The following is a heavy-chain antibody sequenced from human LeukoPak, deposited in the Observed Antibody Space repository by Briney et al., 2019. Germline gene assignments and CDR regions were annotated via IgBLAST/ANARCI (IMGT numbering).Heavy chain of an antibody. Sequence: GGSLRLSCAASGFTFRTYGMHWVRQAPGKGLEWAAVIWYDGSNKYYADSVKGRFTISRDNSKNTLYLQMNSLRDEDTAVYYCARGTRYDSSGYYSQDLDYWGQGTLVTVSS. CDR2: IWYDGSNK. D-gene: IGHD3-22*01. J-gene: IGHJ4*02. CDR3: ARGTRYDSSGYYSQDLDY. V-gene: IGHV3-33*01. CDR1: GFTFRTYG.